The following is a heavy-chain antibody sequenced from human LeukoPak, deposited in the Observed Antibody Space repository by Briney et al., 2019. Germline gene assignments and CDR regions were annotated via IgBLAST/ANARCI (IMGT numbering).Heavy chain of an antibody. V-gene: IGHV3-21*01. CDR1: GFTFSSYS. Sequence: GGSLRLSCAASGFTFSSYSMNWVRQAPGKGLEWVSSISSSSSYIYYADSVKGRFTISRDNSKNTLYLQMNSLRAEDTAVYYCARVVSGYYDSSGAFDYWGQGTLVTVSS. CDR3: ARVVSGYYDSSGAFDY. CDR2: ISSSSSYI. D-gene: IGHD3-22*01. J-gene: IGHJ4*02.